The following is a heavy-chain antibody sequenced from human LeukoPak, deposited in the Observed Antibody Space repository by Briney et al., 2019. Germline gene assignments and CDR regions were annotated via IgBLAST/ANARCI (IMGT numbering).Heavy chain of an antibody. CDR3: ASQKLLWFGELSYFDY. V-gene: IGHV4-59*01. D-gene: IGHD3-10*01. Sequence: PSETLSLTCTVSGGSMNNYYWSWVRQSPEKGLEWIGYISYSGSTNSNPSLKSRVTISLDTSKNQFSLKLTSVTAADTAVYYCASQKLLWFGELSYFDYWGQGTLVTVSS. CDR1: GGSMNNYY. J-gene: IGHJ4*02. CDR2: ISYSGST.